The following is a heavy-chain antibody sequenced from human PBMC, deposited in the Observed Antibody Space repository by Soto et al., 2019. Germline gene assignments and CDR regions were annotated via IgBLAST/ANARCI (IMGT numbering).Heavy chain of an antibody. J-gene: IGHJ6*03. V-gene: IGHV1-2*04. CDR3: ARVPPVVPAAILLYYYYMDV. CDR1: GYTFTGYY. D-gene: IGHD2-2*01. Sequence: ASVKVSCKASGYTFTGYYMHWVRQAPGQGLEWMGWINPNSGGTNYAQKFQGWVTMTRDTSISTAYMELSRLRSDDTAVYYCARVPPVVPAAILLYYYYMDVWGKGTTVTVSS. CDR2: INPNSGGT.